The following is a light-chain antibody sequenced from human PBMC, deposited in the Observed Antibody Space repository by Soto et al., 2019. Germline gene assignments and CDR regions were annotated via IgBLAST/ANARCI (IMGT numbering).Light chain of an antibody. CDR1: QSVSSS. CDR3: QQYNNGPTYT. J-gene: IGKJ2*01. V-gene: IGKV3-15*01. Sequence: EIVMTQSPATLSVSPGERATLSCRASQSVSSSLAWYQQKHGQAPRLLLYGASTRAPGIPARFSGSGSGTEFTLTISSLQSEDFAVYYCQQYNNGPTYTFGQGTKLEIK. CDR2: GAS.